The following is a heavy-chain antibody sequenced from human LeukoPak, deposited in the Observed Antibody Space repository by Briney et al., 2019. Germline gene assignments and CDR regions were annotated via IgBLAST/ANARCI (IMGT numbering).Heavy chain of an antibody. Sequence: PGGSLRLSCAASGFTFSHAWMTWVRQAPGKGLESVGRIKRKTDGGTTDYAAPVKGRFTISRDDSKNTLYLQMNNLQTEDTAVYYCTTRTDSSGILGYSGQGTLVTVSS. J-gene: IGHJ4*02. CDR1: GFTFSHAW. CDR3: TTRTDSSGILGY. D-gene: IGHD4-23*01. CDR2: IKRKTDGGTT. V-gene: IGHV3-15*01.